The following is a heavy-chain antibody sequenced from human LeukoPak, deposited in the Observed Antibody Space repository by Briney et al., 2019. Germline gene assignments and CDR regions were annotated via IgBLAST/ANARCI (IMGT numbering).Heavy chain of an antibody. V-gene: IGHV3-23*01. D-gene: IGHD2-2*02. J-gene: IGHJ4*02. CDR2: ITGSGDST. Sequence: GGSLRLSCAASGFTFRTYAITWVRQAPGKGLEWVSGITGSGDSTYYADSVKGRFTISRDNSKNTLYLQMNSLRAEDTAVYYCAREGAAYCSSTSCYRGLSYWGQGTLVTVSS. CDR3: AREGAAYCSSTSCYRGLSY. CDR1: GFTFRTYA.